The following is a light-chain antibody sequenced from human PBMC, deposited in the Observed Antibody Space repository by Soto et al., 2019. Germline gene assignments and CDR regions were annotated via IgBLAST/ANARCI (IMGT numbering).Light chain of an antibody. J-gene: IGLJ2*01. CDR1: RSDVGGYNY. CDR3: NSYTSSSPL. Sequence: QSALTQPASVSGSPGQSITISCTGTRSDVGGYNYVSWYQQHPGKAPKLMIYDVSNRPSGVSNRFSGSKSGNTASLTISGLQAEDEADYYCNSYTSSSPLFGGGTKLTVL. CDR2: DVS. V-gene: IGLV2-14*01.